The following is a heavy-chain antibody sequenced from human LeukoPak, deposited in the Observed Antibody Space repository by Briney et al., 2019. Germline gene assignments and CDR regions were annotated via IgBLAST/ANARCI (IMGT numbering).Heavy chain of an antibody. D-gene: IGHD3-22*01. CDR1: GFTFNNYA. V-gene: IGHV3-23*01. CDR3: AKDGIGGIYYDSSGYFDN. CDR2: ISGSGGST. Sequence: GGSLRLSCAASGFTFNNYAMSWVRHAPGKGLEWVSAISGSGGSTYYADPLKGRFTISRDNAKNTLYLQMNSLRAEDTALYYCAKDGIGGIYYDSSGYFDNWGQGTLVTVSS. J-gene: IGHJ4*02.